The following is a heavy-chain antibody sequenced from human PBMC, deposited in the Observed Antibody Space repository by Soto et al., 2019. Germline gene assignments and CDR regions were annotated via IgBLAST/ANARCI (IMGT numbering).Heavy chain of an antibody. CDR1: GFTFNTYG. D-gene: IGHD3-10*01. V-gene: IGHV3-21*01. CDR2: ISSGSTYI. CDR3: ARVLEGYYYGSGSFDY. Sequence: EVQLVESGGGLVKPGGSLRLSCAASGFTFNTYGMNWVRQAPGKGLEWVSSISSGSTYIYYADSGKGRFPISRDNAKNSLFLQMNSLGAEDTAVYYCARVLEGYYYGSGSFDYWGQGTLVTVSS. J-gene: IGHJ4*02.